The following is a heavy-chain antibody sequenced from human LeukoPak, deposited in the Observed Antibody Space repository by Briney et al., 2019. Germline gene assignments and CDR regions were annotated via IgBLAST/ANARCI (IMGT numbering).Heavy chain of an antibody. J-gene: IGHJ4*02. Sequence: GGSLRLSCSASGFTFSRYAMHWVRQAPGKGLEYLSAISSNGGSTYYADSVKGRFTISRDNSRNTLHLQMSSLRVEDTAVYYCAKAYGYCTTTSCSHEEFDYWGQGTLVTVSS. CDR1: GFTFSRYA. CDR2: ISSNGGST. CDR3: AKAYGYCTTTSCSHEEFDY. V-gene: IGHV3-64D*06. D-gene: IGHD2-2*01.